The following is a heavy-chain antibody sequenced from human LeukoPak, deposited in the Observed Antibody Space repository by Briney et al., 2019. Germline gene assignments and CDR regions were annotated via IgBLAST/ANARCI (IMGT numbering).Heavy chain of an antibody. J-gene: IGHJ4*02. CDR2: INPNDGDT. V-gene: IGHV1-2*02. CDR3: ARANFLYCSSTTCLFDY. CDR1: GYTFTDYY. D-gene: IGHD2-2*01. Sequence: ASVKVSCKASGYTFTDYYMHWVRQAPGQGFEWMGWINPNDGDTNYAQKFQGRVTMTRDTPISTAHMEVSRLRSDDTAVYYCARANFLYCSSTTCLFDYWGQGTLVTVSS.